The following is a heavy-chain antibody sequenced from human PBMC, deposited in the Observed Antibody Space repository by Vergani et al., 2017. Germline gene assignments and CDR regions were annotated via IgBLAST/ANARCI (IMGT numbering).Heavy chain of an antibody. V-gene: IGHV4-39*01. CDR3: ALSIVVXPLC. CDR2: IYYSGRT. J-gene: IGHJ4*02. CDR1: GGSISSSSYY. Sequence: QLQLQESGPGLVKPSETLSLTCTVSGGSISSSSYYWGWIRQPPGKGLEWIGSIYYSGRTYYNPSLKSRVTISVDTSKNQFSLKLSSVTAADTAVYYCALSIVVXPLCWGQGTLVTVSS. D-gene: IGHD3-22*01.